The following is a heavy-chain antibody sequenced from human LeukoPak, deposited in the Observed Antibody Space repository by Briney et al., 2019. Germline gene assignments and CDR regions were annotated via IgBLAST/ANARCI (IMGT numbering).Heavy chain of an antibody. Sequence: GGSLRLSCAASGFTFSIYWMSWVRRAPGKGLEWVANIKQDGSEKYYVESVKGRFTISRDNVKNSLFLQMNSLRAEDTAVYYCASHDYGDYASIDYWGQGALVTVSS. CDR1: GFTFSIYW. V-gene: IGHV3-7*03. CDR2: IKQDGSEK. J-gene: IGHJ4*02. CDR3: ASHDYGDYASIDY. D-gene: IGHD4-17*01.